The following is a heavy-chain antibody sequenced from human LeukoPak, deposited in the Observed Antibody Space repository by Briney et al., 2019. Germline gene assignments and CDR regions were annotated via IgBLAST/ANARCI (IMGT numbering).Heavy chain of an antibody. CDR3: ARGRWMDSYYGMDV. V-gene: IGHV1-8*01. CDR1: GYTFTSYD. CDR2: MNPNSGNT. D-gene: IGHD2-2*03. J-gene: IGHJ6*02. Sequence: ASVKVSCKASGYTFTSYDINWVRQATGQGLEWMGWMNPNSGNTGYAQKFQGRVTMTRNTSISTAYMELSSLRSGDTAVYYCARGRWMDSYYGMDVWGQGTTVTVSS.